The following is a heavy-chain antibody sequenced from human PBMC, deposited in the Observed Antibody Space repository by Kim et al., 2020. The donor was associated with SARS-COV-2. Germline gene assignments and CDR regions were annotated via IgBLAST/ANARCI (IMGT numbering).Heavy chain of an antibody. J-gene: IGHJ6*02. CDR3: VKDLGWGRGGPPGYYYGLDV. CDR2: ISFGGGKI. V-gene: IGHV3-23*01. D-gene: IGHD2-15*01. Sequence: GGSLRLSCAASGFTFSNYAMTWVRQAPGKGLEWVSAISFGGGKIYYADSVKGRFSISRDSNTLYLQMNSLRADDTAVYYCVKDLGWGRGGPPGYYYGLDVWGQGTTVTVSS. CDR1: GFTFSNYA.